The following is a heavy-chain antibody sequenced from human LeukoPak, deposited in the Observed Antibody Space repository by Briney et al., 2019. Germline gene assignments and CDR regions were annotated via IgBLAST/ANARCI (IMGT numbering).Heavy chain of an antibody. D-gene: IGHD5-18*01. Sequence: ASVKVSCKASGYTFTRYTMHWVRQAPGQRLEWMGGIIPIFGTAKYAQKFQGRVTITTDESTSTAYMELSSLRSEDTAVYYCARGRGVQLWLLDYWGQGTLVTVSS. CDR1: GYTFTRYT. CDR3: ARGRGVQLWLLDY. V-gene: IGHV1-69*05. CDR2: IIPIFGTA. J-gene: IGHJ4*02.